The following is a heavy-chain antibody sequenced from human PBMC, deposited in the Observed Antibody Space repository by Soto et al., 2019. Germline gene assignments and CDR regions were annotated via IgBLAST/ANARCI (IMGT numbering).Heavy chain of an antibody. CDR2: ISPYDDNT. CDR1: GYTFNSYG. CDR3: ARGGYYDSSGSRNYHYYGMDA. Sequence: QVQLVQSGTEVKKPGASVKVSCKASGYTFNSYGISWVRQAPGQGLEWMGWISPYDDNTNYAQNLQARVPMTTDTSTRTAYMELRSLRSDDTAVYYCARGGYYDSSGSRNYHYYGMDAWGQGTTVTVS. V-gene: IGHV1-18*01. J-gene: IGHJ6*02. D-gene: IGHD3-22*01.